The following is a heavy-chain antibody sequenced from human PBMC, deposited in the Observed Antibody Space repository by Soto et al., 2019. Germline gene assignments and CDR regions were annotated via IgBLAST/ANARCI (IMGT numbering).Heavy chain of an antibody. CDR1: GYIFTGYF. CDR2: INPNSGGT. D-gene: IGHD6-13*01. V-gene: IGHV1-2*02. Sequence: ASVKVSCKASGYIFTGYFMQWVRQAPGQGLEWMGWINPNSGGTNYAQKFQGRVTLTRDTSISTAYMDLSSLRSDDTAVYYCASLYSSRGEFYYFGMDVWGQGTTVTVYS. CDR3: ASLYSSRGEFYYFGMDV. J-gene: IGHJ6*02.